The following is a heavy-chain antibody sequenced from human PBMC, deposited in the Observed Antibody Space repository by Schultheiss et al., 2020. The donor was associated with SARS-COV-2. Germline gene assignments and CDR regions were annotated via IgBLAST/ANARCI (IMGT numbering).Heavy chain of an antibody. V-gene: IGHV4-34*01. J-gene: IGHJ5*02. CDR3: ARVAVGGTWGDAFEP. CDR2: IYYSGRT. Sequence: SETLSLTCAVHGGSFSGYYWSWIRQPPGKGLEWIGYIYYSGRTYYNPSLKSRVTISVDTSKNQFSLKLTSVTAADTAVYYCARVAVGGTWGDAFEPWGQGTLVTVSS. CDR1: GGSFSGYY. D-gene: IGHD6-19*01.